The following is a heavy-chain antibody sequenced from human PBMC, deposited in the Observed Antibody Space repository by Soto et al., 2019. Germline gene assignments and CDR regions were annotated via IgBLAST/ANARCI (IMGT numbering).Heavy chain of an antibody. CDR1: GGSIRSGGYY. V-gene: IGHV4-31*03. J-gene: IGHJ5*02. CDR3: ARASLGYCSSTSCRSNWFDP. CDR2: IYYSGST. D-gene: IGHD2-2*01. Sequence: SETLSLTCTVSGGSIRSGGYYWNWIRQHPGKGLEWFGYIYYSGSTYYNPSLKSRVTISVDTSKNQFSLKLSSVTAADTAVYYCARASLGYCSSTSCRSNWFDPWGQGTLVTVSS.